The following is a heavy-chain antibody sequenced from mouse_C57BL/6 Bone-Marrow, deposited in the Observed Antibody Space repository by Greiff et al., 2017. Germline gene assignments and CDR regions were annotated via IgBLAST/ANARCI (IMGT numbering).Heavy chain of an antibody. CDR3: AREARAITTVVANDWYFDV. V-gene: IGHV7-1*01. Sequence: EVKLVESGGGLVQSGRSLRLSCATSGFTFSDFYMEWVRQAPGKGLEWIAASRNKANDYTTEYSASVKGRFIVSRDTSQSILYLQMNALRAEDTAIYYCAREARAITTVVANDWYFDVWGTGTTVTVSS. J-gene: IGHJ1*03. CDR1: GFTFSDFY. D-gene: IGHD1-1*01. CDR2: SRNKANDYTT.